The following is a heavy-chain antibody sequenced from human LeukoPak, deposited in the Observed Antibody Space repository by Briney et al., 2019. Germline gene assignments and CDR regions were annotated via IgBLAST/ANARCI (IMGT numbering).Heavy chain of an antibody. V-gene: IGHV3-21*01. D-gene: IGHD2-2*01. J-gene: IGHJ4*02. CDR2: ISSSSSYI. Sequence: PGGSLRLSCVASGFTFSNYNMNWVRQAPGKGLEWVSSISSSSSYIYYADSVKGRFTISRDNAKNTLYLQMNSLRAEDTAVYYCARRVVVPAAPYYFDYWGQGTLVTVSS. CDR3: ARRVVVPAAPYYFDY. CDR1: GFTFSNYN.